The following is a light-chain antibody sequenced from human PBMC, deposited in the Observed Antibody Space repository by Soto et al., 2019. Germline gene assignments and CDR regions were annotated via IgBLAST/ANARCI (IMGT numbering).Light chain of an antibody. Sequence: QSVLTQPASVSGSPGQSITISCTGTSSDVGDYNFVSWYQQHPGKAPKFMIYNVTDRPSGISNRFSGSKSGNTASLNISGLRPEDEADYYCISYVSTSPHVVFGGGTKLTVL. J-gene: IGLJ2*01. V-gene: IGLV2-14*01. CDR2: NVT. CDR3: ISYVSTSPHVV. CDR1: SSDVGDYNF.